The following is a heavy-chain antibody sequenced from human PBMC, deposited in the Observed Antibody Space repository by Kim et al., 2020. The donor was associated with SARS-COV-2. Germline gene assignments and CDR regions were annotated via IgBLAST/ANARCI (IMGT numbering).Heavy chain of an antibody. CDR2: YN. Sequence: YNDYGVSVKSRISISPDTSKNQLSLQLNSVTPEDTAVYYCARGSNSAFDYWGLGTLVTVSS. J-gene: IGHJ4*02. CDR3: ARGSNSAFDY. V-gene: IGHV6-1*01. D-gene: IGHD1-1*01.